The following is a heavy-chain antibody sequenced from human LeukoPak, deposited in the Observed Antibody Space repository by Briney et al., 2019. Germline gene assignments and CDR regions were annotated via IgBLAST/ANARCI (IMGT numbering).Heavy chain of an antibody. J-gene: IGHJ3*02. CDR2: ISYDGSNK. CDR3: ARAGLALHDHHAFDI. Sequence: GRSLRLSCAASGFTFSSYAMHWVRQAPGEGLECVAVISYDGSNKYYADSVKGRFTISRDNSKNPLYLQMNSLRAEDTAVYYCARAGLALHDHHAFDIWGQGTMVTVSS. CDR1: GFTFSSYA. D-gene: IGHD1-7*01. V-gene: IGHV3-30-3*01.